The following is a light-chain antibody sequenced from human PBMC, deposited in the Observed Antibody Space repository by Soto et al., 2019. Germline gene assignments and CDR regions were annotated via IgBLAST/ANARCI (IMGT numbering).Light chain of an antibody. V-gene: IGLV2-14*01. CDR2: EVS. CDR1: SSDVGGHNY. J-gene: IGLJ1*01. Sequence: QSALTQPASVSGSPGQSITISCTGTSSDVGGHNYVSWYQQHPGKAPKLMIYEVSNRPSGVSNRFSGSKSGNTASLTISGLQAEDEADYYCSSFTISSTIVFGTGTKVTVL. CDR3: SSFTISSTIV.